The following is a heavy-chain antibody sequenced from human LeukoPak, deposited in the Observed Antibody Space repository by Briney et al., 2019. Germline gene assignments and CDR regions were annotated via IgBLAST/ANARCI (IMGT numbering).Heavy chain of an antibody. CDR2: ISAYNGNT. V-gene: IGHV1-18*01. J-gene: IGHJ4*02. CDR1: GYTFTIYG. Sequence: ASVKVSFKASGYTFTIYGISWVRQAPGQGLEWMGWISAYNGNTNYAQKLQGRVTMTTDTSTSTAYVELRSLRSDDTAVYYCARVRPGTTPDYWGQGTLVTVSS. D-gene: IGHD1-7*01. CDR3: ARVRPGTTPDY.